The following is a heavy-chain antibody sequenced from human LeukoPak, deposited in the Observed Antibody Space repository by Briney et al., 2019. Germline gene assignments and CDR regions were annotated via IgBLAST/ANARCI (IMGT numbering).Heavy chain of an antibody. J-gene: IGHJ5*02. CDR1: GFTFSSYS. CDR3: ARVDFWSFDP. CDR2: ISSSSSYI. Sequence: PGGFLRLSCAASGFTFSSYSMNWVRQAPGKGLEWVSFISSSSSYIYYADSVKGRFTISRDNAKNSLYLQMNSLRAEDTAVYYCARVDFWSFDPWGQGTLVTVPS. V-gene: IGHV3-21*01. D-gene: IGHD3-3*01.